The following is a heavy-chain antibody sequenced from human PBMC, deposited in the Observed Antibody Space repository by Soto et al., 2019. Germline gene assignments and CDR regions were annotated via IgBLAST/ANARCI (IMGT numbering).Heavy chain of an antibody. CDR2: ISGSGGST. CDR1: GFTFSSYA. J-gene: IGHJ4*02. Sequence: SLRLSCAASGFTFSSYAMSWVRQAPGKGLEWVSAISGSGGSTYYADSVKGRFTISRDNSKNTLYLQMNSLRAEDTAVYYCALVITGTTGSPDYWGQGTLVTVPS. D-gene: IGHD1-7*01. CDR3: ALVITGTTGSPDY. V-gene: IGHV3-23*01.